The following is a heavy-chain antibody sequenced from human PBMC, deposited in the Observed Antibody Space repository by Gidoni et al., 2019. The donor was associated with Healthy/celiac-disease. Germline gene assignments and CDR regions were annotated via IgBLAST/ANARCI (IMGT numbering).Heavy chain of an antibody. CDR2: IKSKTDGGTT. D-gene: IGHD4-4*01. CDR3: TTDRYSNIYYYYYYMDV. CDR1: GFPFSNAW. J-gene: IGHJ6*03. V-gene: IGHV3-15*01. Sequence: EVQLVESGGGLVKPGGSLRLSCAASGFPFSNAWMRWVRQAPGKGLEWVGRIKSKTDGGTTDYAAPVKGRFTISRDDSKNTLYLQMNSLKTEDTAVYYCTTDRYSNIYYYYYYMDVWGKGTTVTVSS.